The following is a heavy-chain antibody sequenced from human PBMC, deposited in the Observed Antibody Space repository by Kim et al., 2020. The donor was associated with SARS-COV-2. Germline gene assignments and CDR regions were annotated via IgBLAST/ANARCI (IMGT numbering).Heavy chain of an antibody. Sequence: GGSLRLSCAASGFTFTTYYINWVRQAPGRGLEWVSTITGSNSVIYYADSVKGRFTLSRDIATNSLYLQMNSLRDADTAVYFCARGVGSGDYYNWGEGTL. CDR3: ARGVGSGDYYN. V-gene: IGHV3-48*02. J-gene: IGHJ1*01. CDR2: ITGSNSVI. D-gene: IGHD3-10*01. CDR1: GFTFTTYY.